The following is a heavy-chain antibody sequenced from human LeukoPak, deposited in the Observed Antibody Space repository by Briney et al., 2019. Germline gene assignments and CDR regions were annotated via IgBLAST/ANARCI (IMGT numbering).Heavy chain of an antibody. J-gene: IGHJ4*02. V-gene: IGHV1-18*01. CDR2: ISAYNGNT. D-gene: IGHD6-13*01. CDR3: ARDTAYIAAAGTSPYFDY. Sequence: ASVKVSCKASGFTFSSYGINWGRQAPGQGLEWMGWISAYNGNTNYAQKLQGRVTMTTDTSTSTAYMELRSLRSDDTAVYYCARDTAYIAAAGTSPYFDYWGQGTLVTVSS. CDR1: GFTFSSYG.